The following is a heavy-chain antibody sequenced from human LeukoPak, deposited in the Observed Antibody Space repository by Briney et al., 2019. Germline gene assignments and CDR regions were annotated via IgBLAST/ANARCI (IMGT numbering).Heavy chain of an antibody. Sequence: SETLSLTCTVSGGSISSYYWSWIRQPPGKGLEWIGYIYYSGSTNYNPSLKSRVTISVDTSKNQFSLKLSSVTAAGTAVYYCARHEGYSSSQPFGYWGQGTLVTVSS. J-gene: IGHJ4*02. V-gene: IGHV4-59*08. D-gene: IGHD6-13*01. CDR2: IYYSGST. CDR3: ARHEGYSSSQPFGY. CDR1: GGSISSYY.